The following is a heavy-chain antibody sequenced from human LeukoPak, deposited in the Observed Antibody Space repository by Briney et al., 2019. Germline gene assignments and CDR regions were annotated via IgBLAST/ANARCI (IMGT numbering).Heavy chain of an antibody. CDR3: AGESSGFDY. J-gene: IGHJ4*02. CDR2: INPSGGST. V-gene: IGHV1-46*01. CDR1: GYTFISYY. Sequence: ASVKVSCKAFGYTFISYYIDWVRQAPGQGLEWMGIINPSGGSTSYAQKFQGRVTITRDTSASTAYMELSSLRSEDTAVYYCAGESSGFDYWGQGTLVTVSS. D-gene: IGHD6-19*01.